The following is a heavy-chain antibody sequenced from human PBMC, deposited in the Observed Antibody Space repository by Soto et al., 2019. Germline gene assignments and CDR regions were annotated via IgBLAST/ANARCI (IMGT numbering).Heavy chain of an antibody. CDR3: AKDFFGPNDSSGYYFDY. D-gene: IGHD3-22*01. V-gene: IGHV3-30*18. CDR1: GFTFSSYG. J-gene: IGHJ4*02. CDR2: ISYDGSNK. Sequence: QVQLVESGGGVVQPGRSLRLSCAASGFTFSSYGMHWVRQAPGKGLEGVAVISYDGSNKYNADSVKGRFTISRDNSKNTLYLQMNSLRAEDTAVYYCAKDFFGPNDSSGYYFDYWGQGTLVTVSS.